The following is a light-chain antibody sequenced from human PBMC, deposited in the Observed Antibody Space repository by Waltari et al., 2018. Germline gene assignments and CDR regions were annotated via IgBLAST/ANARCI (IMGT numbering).Light chain of an antibody. CDR3: HQYGSAPL. Sequence: NVLTQSPDTLSLSPGETATLSRRASQTVGDSDLAWYQQKPGQSPRLLIYAASNRASGISDRFSGSGSGRDFTLTISSLEPEDFAVYYCHQYGSAPLFGGGTKVEIK. CDR1: QTVGDSD. J-gene: IGKJ4*01. CDR2: AAS. V-gene: IGKV3-20*01.